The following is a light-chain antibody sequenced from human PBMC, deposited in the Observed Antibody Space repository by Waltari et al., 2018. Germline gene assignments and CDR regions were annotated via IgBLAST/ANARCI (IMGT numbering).Light chain of an antibody. J-gene: IGKJ2*01. Sequence: DIQMTKSPSSLSASVGDRVTLTCRTNQGLSYSIAWYQQRQGKAPRLLLYRTSTRHSGVPSRFSGDGSGTHYTLTINSLQPEDAATYFCHQYYERPHFFGQGT. V-gene: IGKV1-NL1*01. CDR3: HQYYERPHF. CDR2: RTS. CDR1: QGLSYS.